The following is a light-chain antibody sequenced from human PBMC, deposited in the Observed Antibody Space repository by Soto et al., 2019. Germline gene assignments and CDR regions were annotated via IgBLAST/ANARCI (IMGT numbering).Light chain of an antibody. CDR3: PLRTYWPRP. J-gene: IGKJ1*01. CDR1: QYVSTR. Sequence: LKQSLAAVSLYAGDRVTLSCRASQYVSTRLAWYQHRPGQAPRLLIYQTSIRAAGIPARFSASGTGTDFTLTICDVQPEDFEVYYCPLRTYWPRPFAHGTKVDIK. V-gene: IGKV3-11*01. CDR2: QTS.